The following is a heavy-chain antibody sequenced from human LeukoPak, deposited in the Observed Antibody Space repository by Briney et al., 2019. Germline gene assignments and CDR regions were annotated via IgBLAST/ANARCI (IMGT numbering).Heavy chain of an antibody. CDR3: AKDANYDFWSGYHLDY. Sequence: GGSLRLSCAASGFTFDDYAMHWVRQAPGKGLEWVSGISWNSGSIGYADSVKGRFTISRDNAKNSLYPQMNSLRAEDTALYYCAKDANYDFWSGYHLDYWGQGTLVTVSS. CDR1: GFTFDDYA. J-gene: IGHJ4*02. D-gene: IGHD3-3*01. V-gene: IGHV3-9*01. CDR2: ISWNSGSI.